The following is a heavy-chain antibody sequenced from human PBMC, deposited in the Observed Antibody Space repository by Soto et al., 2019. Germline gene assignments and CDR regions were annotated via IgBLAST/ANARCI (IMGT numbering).Heavy chain of an antibody. D-gene: IGHD4-17*01. V-gene: IGHV2-5*02. Sequence: QITLKESGPTLVKPTQTLTLTCTFSGFSLSTTGVGVGWIRQPPGKALDWLALIYWDDDKRYSPSLKSRLTTTKDPPKTRVVLTMTNRDPIATAKYYCVNPPPVTTGGDYWGQGTLVTVSS. CDR1: GFSLSTTGVG. J-gene: IGHJ4*02. CDR3: VNPPPVTTGGDY. CDR2: IYWDDDK.